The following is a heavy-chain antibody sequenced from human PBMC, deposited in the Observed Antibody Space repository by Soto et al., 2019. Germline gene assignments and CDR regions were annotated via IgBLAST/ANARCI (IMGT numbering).Heavy chain of an antibody. CDR1: GFTFSSYA. Sequence: EVQLLESGGGLVQPGGSLRLSCAASGFTFSSYAMSWVRHAPGKGLEWVSAIGGRGDSTYYADSVKGRFTISRDNSRDTLYLQMNSLRAEDTAVYYCAKDLIYGYNSGRPFDYWGQGTLVTVSS. CDR3: AKDLIYGYNSGRPFDY. D-gene: IGHD6-19*01. J-gene: IGHJ4*02. CDR2: IGGRGDST. V-gene: IGHV3-23*01.